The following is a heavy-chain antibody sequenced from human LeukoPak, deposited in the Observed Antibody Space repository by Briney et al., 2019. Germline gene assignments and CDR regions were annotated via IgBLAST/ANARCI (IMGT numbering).Heavy chain of an antibody. V-gene: IGHV3-64D*06. CDR2: ISSNGGST. CDR1: GFTFSSYA. Sequence: GGSLRLSCSASGFTFSSYAMHWVRQAPGKGLEYVSTISSNGGSTYYADSVKGRFTISRDNSKNTLYLQMSSLRAEDTGLYYCGKGGQAAADYIDYWGQGTLVTVSS. J-gene: IGHJ4*02. CDR3: GKGGQAAADYIDY. D-gene: IGHD6-13*01.